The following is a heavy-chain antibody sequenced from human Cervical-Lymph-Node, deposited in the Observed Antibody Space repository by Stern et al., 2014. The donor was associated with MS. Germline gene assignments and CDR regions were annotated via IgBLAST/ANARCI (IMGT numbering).Heavy chain of an antibody. V-gene: IGHV3-9*01. J-gene: IGHJ6*02. CDR2: ISWSSGKI. CDR1: GFRFDDYA. D-gene: IGHD2-15*01. CDR3: ARAIGFYSGGNCEPYYYYGIDV. Sequence: EVQLVESGGDLVQPGRSLRLSCAASGFRFDDYAMYWVRQAPGKGLEWVSGISWSSGKIGYADSVKGRFTISRDNVKNSLFLQMNSLRSEDTASYYCARAIGFYSGGNCEPYYYYGIDVWGQGTRVTVSS.